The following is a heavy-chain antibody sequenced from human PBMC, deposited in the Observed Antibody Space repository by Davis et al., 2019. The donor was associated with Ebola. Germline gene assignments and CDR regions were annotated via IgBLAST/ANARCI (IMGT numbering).Heavy chain of an antibody. CDR3: TTLSTVTTMYFDL. D-gene: IGHD4-17*01. CDR2: IKSKTDGGTT. Sequence: GESLKISCAASGFTFSNAWMSWVRQAPGKGLEWVGRIKSKTDGGTTDYAAPVKGRFTISRDDSKNMLYLQMNSLKTEDTAVYYCTTLSTVTTMYFDLWGRGTLVTVSS. V-gene: IGHV3-15*01. J-gene: IGHJ2*01. CDR1: GFTFSNAW.